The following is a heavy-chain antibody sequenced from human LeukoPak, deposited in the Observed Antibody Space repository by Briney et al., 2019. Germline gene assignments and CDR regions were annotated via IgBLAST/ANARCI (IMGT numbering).Heavy chain of an antibody. CDR2: IYYSGST. CDR3: ARGGGYYYDSSGPSFDY. D-gene: IGHD3-22*01. CDR1: GGSMSSSSYY. Sequence: PSETLSLTCTVSGGSMSSSSYYWGWIRQPPGKGLEWIGSIYYSGSTYYNPSLKSRVTISVDTSKNQFSLKLSSVTAADTAVYYCARGGGYYYDSSGPSFDYWGQGTLVTVSS. V-gene: IGHV4-39*07. J-gene: IGHJ4*02.